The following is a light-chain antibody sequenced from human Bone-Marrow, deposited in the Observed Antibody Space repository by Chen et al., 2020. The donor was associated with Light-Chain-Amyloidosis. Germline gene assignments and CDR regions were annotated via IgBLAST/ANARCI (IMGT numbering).Light chain of an antibody. Sequence: IQLTQSPSFVSASVGDGVTITCRASQGIGSYLAWYQQKPGKAPKLLIFAASTLQSGVPSRFSGSGSETEFTLTISSLQPEDFATYYCQQLNSYPPLTFGGGTKVEIK. CDR2: AAS. V-gene: IGKV1-9*01. CDR3: QQLNSYPPLT. J-gene: IGKJ4*01. CDR1: QGIGSY.